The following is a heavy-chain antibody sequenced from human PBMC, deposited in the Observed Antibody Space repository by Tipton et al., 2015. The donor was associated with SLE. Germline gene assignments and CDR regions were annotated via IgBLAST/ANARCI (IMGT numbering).Heavy chain of an antibody. V-gene: IGHV4-59*01. Sequence: TLSLTCTVSGGSISSYYWSWIRQPPGKGLEWIGYIYYTGSTYYNPSLKSRVTISVDTSKNQFSLKLSSVTAADTAVYYCARVSLSSGWYVLWYFDLWGRGTLVTVSS. CDR3: ARVSLSSGWYVLWYFDL. CDR1: GGSISSYY. CDR2: IYYTGST. D-gene: IGHD6-19*01. J-gene: IGHJ2*01.